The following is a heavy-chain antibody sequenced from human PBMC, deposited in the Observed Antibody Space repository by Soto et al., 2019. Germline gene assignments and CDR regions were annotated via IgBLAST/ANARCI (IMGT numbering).Heavy chain of an antibody. CDR3: AKDLFGMIVEKDAFDI. D-gene: IGHD3-22*01. J-gene: IGHJ3*02. CDR1: GGSFSGYY. CDR2: INHSGST. V-gene: IGHV4-34*01. Sequence: SETLSLTCAVYGGSFSGYYWSWIRQPPGKGLEWIGEINHSGSTNYNPSLKSRVTISVDTSKNQFSLKLSSVTAADTAVYYCAKDLFGMIVEKDAFDIWGQGTMVTVS.